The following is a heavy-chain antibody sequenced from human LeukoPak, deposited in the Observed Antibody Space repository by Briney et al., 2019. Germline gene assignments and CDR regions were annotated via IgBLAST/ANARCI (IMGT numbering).Heavy chain of an antibody. D-gene: IGHD4-17*01. CDR1: GYTFTGYY. CDR3: ARLSSHYGDYKVDP. CDR2: MNPHSGKT. Sequence: ASVKVSCKASGYTFTGYYMHWVRQAPGQGLEWMGWMNPHSGKTGYAQNFQGRVTMTRDTSISTAYMELSSLRSEDTAVYYCARLSSHYGDYKVDPWGQGTLVPVSS. J-gene: IGHJ5*02. V-gene: IGHV1-8*02.